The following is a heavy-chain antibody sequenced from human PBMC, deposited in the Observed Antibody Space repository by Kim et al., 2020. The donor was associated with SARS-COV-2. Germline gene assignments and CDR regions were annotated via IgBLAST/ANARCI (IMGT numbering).Heavy chain of an antibody. Sequence: GGSLRLSCAASGFAFSSYALHWVRQAPGKGLEWVALISYDGSNKYYADSVKGRLTISRDNSKDMLFLQMNSLRPEDTAVYYCARDRFSSSWYYFDNCSQG. J-gene: IGHJ4*02. CDR1: GFAFSSYA. CDR2: ISYDGSNK. D-gene: IGHD6-13*01. V-gene: IGHV3-30*04. CDR3: ARDRFSSSWYYFDN.